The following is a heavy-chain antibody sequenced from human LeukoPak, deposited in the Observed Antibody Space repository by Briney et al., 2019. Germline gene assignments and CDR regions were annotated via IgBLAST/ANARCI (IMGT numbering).Heavy chain of an antibody. J-gene: IGHJ6*02. Sequence: GGSLRLSCAASGFTFSSYAMSWVRQAPGKGLEWVSAISGSGGSTYYADSLKGRSTISRDNSKNTLYLQMDSLRGEDTAVYSCARDRNGGWFSMDVWGQGTTVTVSS. CDR1: GFTFSSYA. CDR3: ARDRNGGWFSMDV. CDR2: ISGSGGST. V-gene: IGHV3-23*01. D-gene: IGHD6-19*01.